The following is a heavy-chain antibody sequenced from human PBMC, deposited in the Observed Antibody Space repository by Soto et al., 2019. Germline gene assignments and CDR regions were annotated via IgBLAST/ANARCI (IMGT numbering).Heavy chain of an antibody. Sequence: ESGGGVVQPGRSLRLSCAASGFTFSSYGMHWVRQAPGKGLEWVAVISYDGSNKYYADSVKGRFTISRDNSKNTLYLQMNSLRAEDTTMYYCAKGGYPPLWYFDLWGRGTLVTVSS. CDR3: AKGGYPPLWYFDL. CDR1: GFTFSSYG. CDR2: ISYDGSNK. J-gene: IGHJ2*01. V-gene: IGHV3-30*18. D-gene: IGHD5-18*01.